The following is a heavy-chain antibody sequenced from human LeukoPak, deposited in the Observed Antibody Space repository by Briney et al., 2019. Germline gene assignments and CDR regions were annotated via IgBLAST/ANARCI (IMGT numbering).Heavy chain of an antibody. CDR1: GFTFSSYA. CDR3: AKVGQYSSSWYYYYMDV. Sequence: QSGGSLRLSCAASGFTFSSYAMSWVRQAPGKGLEWVSAISGSGGSTYYADSVKGRFTISRDNSKNTLYLQMNSLRAEDTAVYYCAKVGQYSSSWYYYYMDVWGKGTTVTVSS. D-gene: IGHD6-13*01. J-gene: IGHJ6*03. V-gene: IGHV3-23*01. CDR2: ISGSGGST.